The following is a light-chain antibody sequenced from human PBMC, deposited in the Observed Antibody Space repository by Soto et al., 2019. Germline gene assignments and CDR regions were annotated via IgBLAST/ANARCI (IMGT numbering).Light chain of an antibody. CDR2: DTA. CDR3: QQCGNWPLT. J-gene: IGKJ4*01. Sequence: EIVFTQSPATLSLSPGERATLSCRASQSVSSRLAWYQQKPGQAPRLLIYDTASRATDIPARFSGSGSGTDFTLTISSXEPEDFAVYYCQQCGNWPLTFGGGTKVDIK. V-gene: IGKV3-11*01. CDR1: QSVSSR.